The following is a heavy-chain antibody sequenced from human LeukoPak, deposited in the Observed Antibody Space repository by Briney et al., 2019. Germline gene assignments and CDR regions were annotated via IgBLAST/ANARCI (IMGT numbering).Heavy chain of an antibody. D-gene: IGHD3-16*01. CDR1: GDSVSNKNTA. CDR2: TYYRSKWHN. V-gene: IGHV6-1*01. Sequence: SQTLSLTCAISGDSVSNKNTAWNWIRQSPSRGLEWLGRTYYRSKWHNTYAASVKSRITINPDTSKNQFSLKLSSVTAADTAVYYCASGGYYYYGMDVWGQGTTVTVSS. CDR3: ASGGYYYYGMDV. J-gene: IGHJ6*02.